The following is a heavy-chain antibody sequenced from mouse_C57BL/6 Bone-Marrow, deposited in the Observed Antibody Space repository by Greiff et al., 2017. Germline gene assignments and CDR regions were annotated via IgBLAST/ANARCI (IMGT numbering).Heavy chain of an antibody. J-gene: IGHJ1*03. D-gene: IGHD2-4*01. CDR3: AKEGNDYDYWYFDV. V-gene: IGHV2-5*01. Sequence: VQLQQSGPGLVQPSQSLSITCTVSGFSLTSYGVHWVRQSPGKGLEWLGVIWRGGSTDYNAAFMSRLSITKDNSKSQVFFKMNSLQADDTAIYYCAKEGNDYDYWYFDVWGTGTTVTVSS. CDR2: IWRGGST. CDR1: GFSLTSYG.